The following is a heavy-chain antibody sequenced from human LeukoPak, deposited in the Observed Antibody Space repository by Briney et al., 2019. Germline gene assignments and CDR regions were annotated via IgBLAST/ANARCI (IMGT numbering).Heavy chain of an antibody. CDR1: GGSISSGDYY. Sequence: SETLSLTCTVSGGSISSGDYYWSWIRQPPGKGLEWIGYIYYSGSTYYNSSLKSRVTISVDTSRNQFSLKLSSVTAADTAVYYCARDGKDYGLDAFDIWGQGTMVTVSS. CDR3: ARDGKDYGLDAFDI. V-gene: IGHV4-30-4*01. J-gene: IGHJ3*02. D-gene: IGHD3-16*01. CDR2: IYYSGST.